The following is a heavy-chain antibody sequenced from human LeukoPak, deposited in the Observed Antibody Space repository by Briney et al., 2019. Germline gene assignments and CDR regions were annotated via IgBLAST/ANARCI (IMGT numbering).Heavy chain of an antibody. CDR1: GGSLTDYY. Sequence: SETLSLTCAVYGGSLTDYYWNWIRQPPGKGLEWIGEINHSGSTNYNPSLKSRVTISVDTSKKQVSLRLSSVTAADTAVYYCARDLPGQYGFDIWGQGTMVTVSS. D-gene: IGHD1-14*01. J-gene: IGHJ3*02. V-gene: IGHV4-34*01. CDR3: ARDLPGQYGFDI. CDR2: INHSGST.